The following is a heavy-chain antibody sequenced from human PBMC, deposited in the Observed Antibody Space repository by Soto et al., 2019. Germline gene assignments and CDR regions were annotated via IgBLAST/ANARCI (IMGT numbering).Heavy chain of an antibody. CDR1: GFTFSSYA. D-gene: IGHD2-2*01. CDR2: ISGSGGST. J-gene: IGHJ3*02. V-gene: IGHV3-23*01. CDR3: AKEGTFYCSSTSCYAFDI. Sequence: GSLRLSCAASGFTFSSYAMSWVRQAPGKGLEWVSAISGSGGSTYYADSVKGRFTISRDNSKNTLYLQMNSLRAEDTAVYYCAKEGTFYCSSTSCYAFDIWGQGTMVTVSS.